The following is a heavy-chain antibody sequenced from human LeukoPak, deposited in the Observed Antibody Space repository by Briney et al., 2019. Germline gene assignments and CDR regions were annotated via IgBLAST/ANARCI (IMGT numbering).Heavy chain of an antibody. V-gene: IGHV3-11*01. D-gene: IGHD3-3*01. CDR2: ISSSGSTI. Sequence: GGSLRLSCAASGFTFGDYYMSWIRQAPGKGLEWVSYISSSGSTIYYADSVKGRFTISRDNAKNSLYLQMNSLRAEDTAVYYCARNYDFWSGQRPDYFDYWGQGTLVTVSS. CDR1: GFTFGDYY. CDR3: ARNYDFWSGQRPDYFDY. J-gene: IGHJ4*02.